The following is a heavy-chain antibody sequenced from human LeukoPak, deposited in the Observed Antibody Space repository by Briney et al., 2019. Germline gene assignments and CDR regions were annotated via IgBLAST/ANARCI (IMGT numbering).Heavy chain of an antibody. D-gene: IGHD2-2*01. V-gene: IGHV1-18*01. Sequence: ASVKVSCKASGYTFSNYAFTWVRQAPGQGLEWMGWISAYNGNTNYAQKLQGRVTMTTDTSTSTAYMELRSLRSDDTAVYYCARSCSSTSCHFDYWGQGTLVTVSS. CDR3: ARSCSSTSCHFDY. CDR2: ISAYNGNT. J-gene: IGHJ4*02. CDR1: GYTFSNYA.